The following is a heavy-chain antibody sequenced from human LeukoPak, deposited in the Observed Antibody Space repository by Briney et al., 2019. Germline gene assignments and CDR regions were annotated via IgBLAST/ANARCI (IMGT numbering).Heavy chain of an antibody. CDR1: GGSFSGYY. CDR2: INHSGST. V-gene: IGHV4-34*01. D-gene: IGHD5-24*01. CDR3: ARDREGRWLLDY. J-gene: IGHJ4*02. Sequence: PSETLSLTCAVYGGSFSGYYWSWIRQPPGKGLEWIGEINHSGSTNYNPSLKSRVTISVDTSKNQFSLKLSSVTAADTAVYYCARDREGRWLLDYWGQGTLVTVSS.